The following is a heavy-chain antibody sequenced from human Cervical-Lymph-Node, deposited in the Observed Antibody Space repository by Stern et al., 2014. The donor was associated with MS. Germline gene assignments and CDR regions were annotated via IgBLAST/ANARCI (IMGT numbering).Heavy chain of an antibody. CDR1: GFTFSSYS. CDR2: ISSSSSYI. V-gene: IGHV3-21*01. J-gene: IGHJ3*02. D-gene: IGHD3-22*01. Sequence: EVQLVESGGGLVKPGGSLRLSCAASGFTFSSYSMNWVRQAPGKGLEWVSSISSSSSYIYYTDSVKGRFTISRDHAKKPLYLQMNSLRAEDTAVYYCARDYHYYDSSGYYDDAFDIWGQGTMVTVSS. CDR3: ARDYHYYDSSGYYDDAFDI.